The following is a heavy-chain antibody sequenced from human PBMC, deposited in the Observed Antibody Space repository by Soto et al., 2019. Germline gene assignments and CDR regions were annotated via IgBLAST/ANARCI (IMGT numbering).Heavy chain of an antibody. CDR1: GYTFTSYY. CDR2: INPSGGST. J-gene: IGHJ4*02. CDR3: ARGGTMTLGDY. D-gene: IGHD3-22*01. V-gene: IGHV1-46*01. Sequence: ASVKVSGKASGYTFTSYYMHWVLQAPGQGLEWMGIINPSGGSTSYAQKFQGRVTMTRDTSTSTVYMELSSLRSEDTAVYYCARGGTMTLGDYWGQGTLVTVSS.